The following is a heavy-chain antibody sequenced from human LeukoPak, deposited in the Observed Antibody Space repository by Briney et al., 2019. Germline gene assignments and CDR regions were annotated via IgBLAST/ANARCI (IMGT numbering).Heavy chain of an antibody. J-gene: IGHJ3*02. CDR2: IYYSGST. CDR3: ARDNARYCSSTSCYRSGAFDI. CDR1: GGSISSSSYY. Sequence: SETLTLTCTVSGGSISSSSYYWGWIRQPPGKGLEWIGSIYYSGSTYYNPSLKSRVTISVDTSKNQFSLKLSSVTAADTAVYYCARDNARYCSSTSCYRSGAFDIWGQGTMVTVSS. D-gene: IGHD2-2*02. V-gene: IGHV4-39*07.